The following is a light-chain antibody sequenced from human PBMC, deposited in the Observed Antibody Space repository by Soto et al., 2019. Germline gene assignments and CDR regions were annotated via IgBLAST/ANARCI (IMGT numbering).Light chain of an antibody. CDR2: EVS. CDR1: SSNIGGYKY. Sequence: QSALTQPASVSGSPGQSITISCTGSSSNIGGYKYVSWYQQHPGKAPKLMIYEVSNRPSGVSNRFSGSKSGNTASLTISGLQAEDEADYYCSSYINSNTLVVFGGGTKVTVL. J-gene: IGLJ2*01. V-gene: IGLV2-14*01. CDR3: SSYINSNTLVV.